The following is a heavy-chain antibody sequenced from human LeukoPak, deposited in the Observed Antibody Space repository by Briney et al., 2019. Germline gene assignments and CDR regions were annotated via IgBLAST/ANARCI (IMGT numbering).Heavy chain of an antibody. Sequence: SETLSLTCTVSGGSISSSSYYWGWIRQPPGKGLEWIGSIYYSGSTYYHPSLKSRVTISVDTSKNQFSLKLSSVTAADTAVYYCARHDPGIAAAGTLDYWGQGTLVTVSS. V-gene: IGHV4-39*01. CDR2: IYYSGST. CDR1: GGSISSSSYY. J-gene: IGHJ4*02. CDR3: ARHDPGIAAAGTLDY. D-gene: IGHD6-13*01.